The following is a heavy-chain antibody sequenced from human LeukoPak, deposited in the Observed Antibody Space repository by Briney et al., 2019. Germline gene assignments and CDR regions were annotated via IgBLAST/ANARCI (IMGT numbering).Heavy chain of an antibody. V-gene: IGHV4-30-4*01. Sequence: SETLSLTCTVSGGSISSGDYYWSWIRQPPGKGLEWIGYIYYSGSTYYNPSLKSRVTISVDTSKNQSSLKLSSVTAADTAVYYCARVNQDDAFDIWGQGTMVTVSS. CDR3: ARVNQDDAFDI. CDR2: IYYSGST. J-gene: IGHJ3*02. CDR1: GGSISSGDYY. D-gene: IGHD1-14*01.